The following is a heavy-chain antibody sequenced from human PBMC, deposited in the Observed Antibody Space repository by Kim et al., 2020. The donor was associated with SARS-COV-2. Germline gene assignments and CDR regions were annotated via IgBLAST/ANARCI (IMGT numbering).Heavy chain of an antibody. Sequence: SVKVSYKASGGTFSSYAISWVRQAPGQGLEWMGRIIPILGIANYAQKFQGRVTITADKSTSTAYMELSSLRSEDTAVYYCARTTRYSGSKTGLHAFDIWGQGTMVTVSS. D-gene: IGHD1-26*01. CDR3: ARTTRYSGSKTGLHAFDI. CDR1: GGTFSSYA. V-gene: IGHV1-69*04. CDR2: IIPILGIA. J-gene: IGHJ3*02.